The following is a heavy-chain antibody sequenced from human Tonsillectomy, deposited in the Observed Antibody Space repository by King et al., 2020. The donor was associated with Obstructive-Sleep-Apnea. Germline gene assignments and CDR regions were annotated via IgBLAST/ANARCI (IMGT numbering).Heavy chain of an antibody. V-gene: IGHV5-10-1*01. J-gene: IGHJ4*02. CDR3: ARLRYDSNGYYYGDY. CDR1: GYSFTNYW. CDR2: IDPSDSYT. Sequence: QLVQSGAEVKKPGESLRISCKGSGYSFTNYWITWVRQMPGKGLEWMGRIDPSDSYTNYSPSFHGHVTISADKSISTAYLQWSSLKASDTAMYYCARLRYDSNGYYYGDYWGQGTLVTVSS. D-gene: IGHD3-22*01.